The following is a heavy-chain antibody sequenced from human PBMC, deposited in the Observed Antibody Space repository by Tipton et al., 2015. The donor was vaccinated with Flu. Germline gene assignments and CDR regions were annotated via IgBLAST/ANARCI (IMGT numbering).Heavy chain of an antibody. J-gene: IGHJ1*01. CDR2: IYYSGIT. V-gene: IGHV4-59*01. Sequence: TLSLTCTVSGASISSSYWSWIRQAPGKGLEWIGHIYYSGITNYNPSLKSRITISVDTSKIQFSLRLSSVTAADTAVYFCARVTSLQLWGQGTLVTGS. CDR1: GASISSSY. CDR3: ARVTSLQL.